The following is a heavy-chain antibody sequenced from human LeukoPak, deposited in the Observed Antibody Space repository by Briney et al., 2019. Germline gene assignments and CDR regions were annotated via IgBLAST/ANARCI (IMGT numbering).Heavy chain of an antibody. V-gene: IGHV4-39*01. D-gene: IGHD3-22*01. J-gene: IGHJ2*01. CDR1: GGSISSSSYY. Sequence: PSETLSLTCTVSGGSISSSSYYWGWIRQPPGKGLEWIGSIYYSGSTYYNPSLKSRVTISVDTSKNQFSLKLSSVTAADTAVYYCARFYYDSSGPIASDLWGRGTLVTVSS. CDR3: ARFYYDSSGPIASDL. CDR2: IYYSGST.